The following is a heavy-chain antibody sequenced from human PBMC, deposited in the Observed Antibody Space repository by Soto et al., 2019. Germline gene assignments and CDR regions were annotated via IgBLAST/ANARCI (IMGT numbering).Heavy chain of an antibody. J-gene: IGHJ4*02. Sequence: SETLSLTCTVSGGSISSYYWSWIRQPPGKGLEWIGYIYYSGSTNYNPSLKSRVTISVDTSKNQFSLKLSSVTAADTAVYYCAKTYYDFWSGYFDYWGQGTLVTV. D-gene: IGHD3-3*01. CDR3: AKTYYDFWSGYFDY. CDR2: IYYSGST. V-gene: IGHV4-59*08. CDR1: GGSISSYY.